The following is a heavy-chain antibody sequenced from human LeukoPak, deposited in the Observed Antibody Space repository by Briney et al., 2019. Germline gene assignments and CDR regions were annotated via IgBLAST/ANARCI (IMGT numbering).Heavy chain of an antibody. D-gene: IGHD4-11*01. CDR1: GGSVSSDFYH. J-gene: IGHJ4*02. Sequence: SETLSLTCTVSGGSVSSDFYHWNWIRQSPGKGLEWIGYIYSSGSTNYNPSLKSRVTISVDTSKNQFSLKLTSVTAADTAVYYCARGPTLTTDYWGQGTLVTVSS. CDR2: IYSSGST. V-gene: IGHV4-61*01. CDR3: ARGPTLTTDY.